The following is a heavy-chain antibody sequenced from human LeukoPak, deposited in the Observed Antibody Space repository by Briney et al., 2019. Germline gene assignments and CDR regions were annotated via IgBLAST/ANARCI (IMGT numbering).Heavy chain of an antibody. V-gene: IGHV4-61*02. CDR3: AREWLLYWFDP. Sequence: SETLSLTCTVSGGSISSGSYYWSWIRQPAGKGLEWVGRIYTSGSTNYNPSLKSRVTISVDTSKNQFSLKLSSVTAADTAVYYCAREWLLYWFDPWGQGTLVTVSS. CDR1: GGSISSGSYY. CDR2: IYTSGST. D-gene: IGHD5-12*01. J-gene: IGHJ5*02.